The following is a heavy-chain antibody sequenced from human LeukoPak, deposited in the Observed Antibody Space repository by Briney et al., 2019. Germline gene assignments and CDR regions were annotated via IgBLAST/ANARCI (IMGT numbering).Heavy chain of an antibody. V-gene: IGHV3-30*18. CDR1: GGSISSTS. J-gene: IGHJ6*02. Sequence: LSLTCTVSGGSISSTSYYWGWIRQPPGKGLEWVAVISYDGRNENYADSGKGRITISRDNSKNTLYLQMNSLRAEDTAVYYCAKDRRMMSSYYGMDVWGQGTTVTVSS. CDR3: AKDRRMMSSYYGMDV. D-gene: IGHD3-16*01. CDR2: ISYDGRNE.